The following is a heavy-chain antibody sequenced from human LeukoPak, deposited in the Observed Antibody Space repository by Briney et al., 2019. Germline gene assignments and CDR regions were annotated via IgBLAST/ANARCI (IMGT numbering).Heavy chain of an antibody. D-gene: IGHD1-14*01. V-gene: IGHV4-59*11. CDR2: IYYSGST. J-gene: IGHJ4*02. CDR3: ATGYMTRFDY. Sequence: SETLSLTCTVSGGSISSHYWSWVRQPPRKGLEWIGYIYYSGSTNYNPSVKSRVTLSVDTSKTRFSLKLSSVTAADTAVYSCATGYMTRFDYWGRGTLVTVSS. CDR1: GGSISSHY.